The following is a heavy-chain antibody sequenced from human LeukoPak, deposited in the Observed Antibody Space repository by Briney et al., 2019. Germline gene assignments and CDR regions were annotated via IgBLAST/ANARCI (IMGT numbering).Heavy chain of an antibody. Sequence: PSETLSLTCAVYGGSFSGYYWSWIRQPPGKGLEWIGEINHSGSTNYNPSLKSRVTISVDTSKNQFSLKLSSVTAADTAVYYCAGDYGDYFLGYWGQGTLVTVSS. CDR3: AGDYGDYFLGY. CDR1: GGSFSGYY. D-gene: IGHD4-17*01. J-gene: IGHJ4*02. CDR2: INHSGST. V-gene: IGHV4-34*01.